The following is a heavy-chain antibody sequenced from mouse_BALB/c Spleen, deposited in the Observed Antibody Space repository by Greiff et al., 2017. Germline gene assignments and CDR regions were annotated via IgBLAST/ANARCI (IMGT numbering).Heavy chain of an antibody. D-gene: IGHD1-1*01. CDR3: ARESPYYYGSSYHYYAMDY. CDR2: IWAGGST. Sequence: QVQLQQSGPGLVAPSQSLSITCTVSGFSLTSYGVHWVRQPPGKGLEWLGVIWAGGSTNYNSALMSRLSISKDNSKSQVFLKMNSLQTDDTAMYYCARESPYYYGSSYHYYAMDYWGQGTSVTVSS. J-gene: IGHJ4*01. CDR1: GFSLTSYG. V-gene: IGHV2-9*02.